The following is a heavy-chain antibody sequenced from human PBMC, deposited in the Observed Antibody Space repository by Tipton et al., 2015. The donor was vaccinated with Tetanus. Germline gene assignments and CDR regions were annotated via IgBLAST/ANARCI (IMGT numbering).Heavy chain of an antibody. CDR1: GYTFTSYA. V-gene: IGHV7-4-1*02. CDR2: INTNTGKP. CDR3: VRDPYGGRQMFDP. Sequence: VQLVQSGAEVKNPGASVRVSCKASGYTFTSYALNWVRQAPGQGLEWMGWINTNTGKPTYVEGFTGRFVFSLDTSDTTAYLQITSLKAEDTAIYYCVRDPYGGRQMFDPWGKGSLVTVSS. J-gene: IGHJ5*02. D-gene: IGHD4-17*01.